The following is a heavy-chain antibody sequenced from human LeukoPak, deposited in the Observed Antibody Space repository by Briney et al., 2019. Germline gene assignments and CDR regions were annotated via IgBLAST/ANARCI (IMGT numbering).Heavy chain of an antibody. J-gene: IGHJ4*02. D-gene: IGHD2-21*02. V-gene: IGHV4-34*01. CDR2: INHSGST. Sequence: SETLSLTCAVYGGSFSGYYWSWIRQPPGKGLEWIGEINHSGSTNCNPSLKSRVTISVDTSKNQFSLKLSSVTAADTAVYYCARGMVSDIVVVTAIRPLGFDYWGQGTLVTVSS. CDR3: ARGMVSDIVVVTAIRPLGFDY. CDR1: GGSFSGYY.